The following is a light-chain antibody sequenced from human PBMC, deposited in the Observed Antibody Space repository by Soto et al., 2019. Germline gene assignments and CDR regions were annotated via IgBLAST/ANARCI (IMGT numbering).Light chain of an antibody. CDR3: QQYANSPRLT. V-gene: IGKV1-5*03. CDR2: KAS. J-gene: IGKJ5*01. CDR1: QSISTW. Sequence: DIQMTQSPSTLSASVGDRVTITCRASQSISTWLAWYQQEPGKAPKLLIHKASSLQSGVPSRFSGSGSGTDFTLTISSLQPEDFAVYYCQQYANSPRLTFGQGTRLEIK.